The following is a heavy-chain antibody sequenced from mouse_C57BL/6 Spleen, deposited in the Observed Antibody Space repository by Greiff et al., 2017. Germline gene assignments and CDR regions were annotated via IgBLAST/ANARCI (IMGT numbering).Heavy chain of an antibody. CDR2: IYPGDGDT. D-gene: IGHD2-5*01. V-gene: IGHV1-80*01. Sequence: VQLQESGAELVKPGASVKISCKASGYAFSSYWMNWVKQRPGKGLEWIGQIYPGDGDTNYNGKFKGKATLTADKSSSTAYMQLSSLTSEDSAVYFGARVLIYSNSNVDYWGQGTTLTVSS. CDR3: ARVLIYSNSNVDY. J-gene: IGHJ2*01. CDR1: GYAFSSYW.